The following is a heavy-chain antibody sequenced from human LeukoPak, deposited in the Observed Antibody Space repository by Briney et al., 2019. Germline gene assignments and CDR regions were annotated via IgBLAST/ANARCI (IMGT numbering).Heavy chain of an antibody. CDR3: AKGDAAGAYRTDF. D-gene: IGHD6-13*01. Sequence: GGSLRLSCAASGFTFSSYAMHWVRQAPGKGLEWVALTSHDESNKKYADSVRGRCTISRDNSRDTVFLQLSNLRHEDTAVYYCAKGDAAGAYRTDFWGPGTRVTVSS. J-gene: IGHJ4*02. CDR1: GFTFSSYA. V-gene: IGHV3-30-3*01. CDR2: TSHDESNK.